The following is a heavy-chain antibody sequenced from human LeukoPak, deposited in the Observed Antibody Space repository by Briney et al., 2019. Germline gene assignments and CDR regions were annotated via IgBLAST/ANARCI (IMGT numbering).Heavy chain of an antibody. CDR2: IYSGGNI. CDR3: ASRHCSGGGCYFAGADPFDY. D-gene: IGHD2-15*01. Sequence: GGSLRLSCAASRFTFSNYPMHWVRQAPGKGLEWVSVIYSGGNIYYIDSVKGRFTISRDTSKNTLYLQMNSLRVEDTAVYFCASRHCSGGGCYFAGADPFDYWGQGTLVTVSS. V-gene: IGHV3-NL1*01. CDR1: RFTFSNYP. J-gene: IGHJ4*02.